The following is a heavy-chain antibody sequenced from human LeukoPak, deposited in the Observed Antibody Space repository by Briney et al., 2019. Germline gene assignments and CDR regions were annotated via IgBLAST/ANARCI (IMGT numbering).Heavy chain of an antibody. CDR2: INHSGST. J-gene: IGHJ3*02. CDR3: AREPQHDAFDI. CDR1: GGSISSHY. Sequence: TSETLSLTCTVSGGSISSHYWSWIRQPPGKGLEWIGEINHSGSTNYNPSLKSRVTISVDTSKNQFSLKLSSVTAADTAVYYCAREPQHDAFDIWGQGTMVTVSS. V-gene: IGHV4-34*01.